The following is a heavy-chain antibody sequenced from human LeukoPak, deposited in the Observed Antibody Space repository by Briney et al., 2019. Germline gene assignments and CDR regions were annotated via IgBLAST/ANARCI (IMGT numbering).Heavy chain of an antibody. CDR2: INHSGST. V-gene: IGHV4-34*01. CDR1: GGSFSGYY. CDR3: ARHRSSGWYNQRPGGPFDY. Sequence: PSETLSLTCAVYGGSFSGYYWSWIRQPPGKGLEWIGEINHSGSTNYNPSLKSRVTISVDTSKNQFSLKLSSVTAADTAVYYCARHRSSGWYNQRPGGPFDYWGQGTLVTVSS. J-gene: IGHJ4*02. D-gene: IGHD6-19*01.